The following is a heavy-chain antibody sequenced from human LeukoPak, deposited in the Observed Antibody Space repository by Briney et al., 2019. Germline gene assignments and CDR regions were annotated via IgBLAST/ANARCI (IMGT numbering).Heavy chain of an antibody. Sequence: PSETLSLTCAVYGGSFSGYYWSWIRQPPGKGLEWIGEINHSGSTNYNPSLKSRVTISVDTSKNQFSLKLSSVTAADTAVYYCARHTVIAVAGTGFDPWGQGTLVTVSS. V-gene: IGHV4-34*01. D-gene: IGHD6-19*01. J-gene: IGHJ5*02. CDR3: ARHTVIAVAGTGFDP. CDR2: INHSGST. CDR1: GGSFSGYY.